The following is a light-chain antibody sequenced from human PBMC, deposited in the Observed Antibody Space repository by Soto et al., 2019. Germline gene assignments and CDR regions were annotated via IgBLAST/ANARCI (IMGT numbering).Light chain of an antibody. CDR1: QGIRND. Sequence: AIQMTQSPSSLSSSVGDRVTITCRASQGIRNDLGWYQQKPGKAPKLLIYAASSLQSGVPSRFSGSGSGTDFTRTISSLQPEDFATYYGLQDYNYPWEFGQGTKVEIK. CDR2: AAS. CDR3: LQDYNYPWE. V-gene: IGKV1-6*01. J-gene: IGKJ1*01.